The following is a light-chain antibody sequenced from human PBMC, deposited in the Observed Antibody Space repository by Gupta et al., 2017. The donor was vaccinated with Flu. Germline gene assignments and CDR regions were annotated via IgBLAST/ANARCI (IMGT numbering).Light chain of an antibody. CDR3: QVCVSSSDQVV. V-gene: IGLV3-21*02. Sequence: GENNIGSKVVHWYQQRPGQAPVLVVDADSDRSAVIPELFAGSNSGNTATLTSSRVEAGDEADYYCQVCVSSSDQVVLGVGTKLTVL. CDR2: ADS. J-gene: IGLJ2*01. CDR1: NIGSKV.